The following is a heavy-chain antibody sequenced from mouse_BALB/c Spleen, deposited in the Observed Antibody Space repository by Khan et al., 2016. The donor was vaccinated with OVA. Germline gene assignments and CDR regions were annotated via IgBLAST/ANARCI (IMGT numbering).Heavy chain of an antibody. J-gene: IGHJ3*01. CDR2: VYPNNGYT. Sequence: QVQLKQSGAELARPGASVKMSCKTSGYTFSSYTIDWIKLRPGHGLEWIGYVYPNNGYTNYNQKFKDKATLTADKSSTTVYMQLSSLTSDDSAIYNCVREGAYYRNYGWFAYWGQGTLVTVSA. CDR1: GYTFSSYT. CDR3: VREGAYYRNYGWFAY. V-gene: IGHV1-4*01. D-gene: IGHD2-5*01.